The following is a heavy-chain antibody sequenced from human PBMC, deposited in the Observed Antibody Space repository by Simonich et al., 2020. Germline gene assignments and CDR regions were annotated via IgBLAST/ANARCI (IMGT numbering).Heavy chain of an antibody. CDR1: GYTFTGYY. J-gene: IGHJ3*02. V-gene: IGHV1-2*07. CDR2: INPNIGGT. Sequence: QVQLVQSGAEVKKPGASVKVSCKASGYTFTGYYMHWVRQAPGQGLEWMGWINPNIGGTNYAHKCQGRVTMTRDTSISTAYMELSRLSSDDTAVYYCARVRFEAFDIWGQGTMVTVSS. CDR3: ARVRFEAFDI.